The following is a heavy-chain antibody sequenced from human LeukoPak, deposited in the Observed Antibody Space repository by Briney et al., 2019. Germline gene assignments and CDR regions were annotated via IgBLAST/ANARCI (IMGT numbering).Heavy chain of an antibody. V-gene: IGHV4-39*01. J-gene: IGHJ4*02. CDR2: IYYSGST. CDR3: ARQFPGYSSSSGDY. Sequence: SETLSLTCTVSGGSISSSSYYWGWIRQPPGKRLEWIGSIYYSGSTYYNPSLKSRVTISVDTSKNQFSLKLSSVTAADTAVYYCARQFPGYSSSSGDYWGQGTLVTVSS. D-gene: IGHD6-13*01. CDR1: GGSISSSSYY.